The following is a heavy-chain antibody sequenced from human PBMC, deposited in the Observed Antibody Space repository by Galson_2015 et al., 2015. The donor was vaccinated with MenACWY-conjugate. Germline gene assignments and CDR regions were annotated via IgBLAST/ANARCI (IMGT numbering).Heavy chain of an antibody. Sequence: SVKVSCKASGGTFSSYTISWVRQAPGQGLEWMGRIIPILGIANYAQKFQGRVTITADKSTSTAYMELSSLRSEDTAVYYCARDTDYYGSGRYDYWGQGTLVTVSS. J-gene: IGHJ4*02. V-gene: IGHV1-69*04. D-gene: IGHD3-10*01. CDR1: GGTFSSYT. CDR3: ARDTDYYGSGRYDY. CDR2: IIPILGIA.